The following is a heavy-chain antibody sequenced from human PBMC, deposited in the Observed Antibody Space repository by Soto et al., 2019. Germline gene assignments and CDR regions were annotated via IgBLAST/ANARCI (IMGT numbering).Heavy chain of an antibody. J-gene: IGHJ4*02. CDR1: GFTFSSYA. CDR3: AKRRGAGGHFDY. CDR2: VSIGGST. V-gene: IGHV3-23*01. D-gene: IGHD2-15*01. Sequence: DVQWLEAGGGLVQPEGSLRLSCAASGFTFSSYAMGWVRQGPGKGLEWVAVVSIGGSTHYADSVRGRFTISRDNSKNTLSLQMNSLTAEDPAVYFCAKRRGAGGHFDYWGQGALVTVSS.